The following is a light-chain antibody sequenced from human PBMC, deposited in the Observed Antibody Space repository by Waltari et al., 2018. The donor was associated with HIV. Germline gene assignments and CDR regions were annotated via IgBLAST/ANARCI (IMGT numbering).Light chain of an antibody. Sequence: DIVLTQSPDPLPVSLGGRPPTTCRSSRSLLYSSNNKNYLAWSQHKPGQPPKLLFYWATTRESGVPDRFSGSGSGADFTLTISSLQAEDVAVYSCQQYYSSPYTFGQGTKLEIK. CDR2: WAT. V-gene: IGKV4-1*01. CDR3: QQYYSSPYT. J-gene: IGKJ2*01. CDR1: RSLLYSSNNKNY.